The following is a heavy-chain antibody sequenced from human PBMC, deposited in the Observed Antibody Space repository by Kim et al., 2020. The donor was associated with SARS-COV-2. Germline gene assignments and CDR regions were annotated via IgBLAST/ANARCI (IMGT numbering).Heavy chain of an antibody. J-gene: IGHJ3*01. CDR2: IHHSGQT. CDR1: GGSINSDYY. CDR3: ARTVGTTDTAFDV. Sequence: SETLSLTCTVSGGSINSDYYWGWVRQPPGKGLEWIGSIHHSGQTYYNPSLKSRVSLSVDIYNNQITLKMTSVAAADTAVFHCARTVGTTDTAFDVWGQGIEVSVSS. V-gene: IGHV4-38-2*02. D-gene: IGHD4-17*01.